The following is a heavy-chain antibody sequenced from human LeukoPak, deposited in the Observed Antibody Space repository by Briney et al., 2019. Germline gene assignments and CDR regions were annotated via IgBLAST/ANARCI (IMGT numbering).Heavy chain of an antibody. Sequence: SQTLSLTCAVSGGSISSGGYSWSWIRQPPGKGLEWIGYIYHSGSTYYNPSLKSRVTISVDRSKNQFSLKLSSVTAADTAVYYCARTSNNYYDSSGYYYWAFDYWGQGTLVTVSS. CDR2: IYHSGST. CDR1: GGSISSGGYS. CDR3: ARTSNNYYDSSGYYYWAFDY. J-gene: IGHJ4*02. D-gene: IGHD3-22*01. V-gene: IGHV4-30-2*01.